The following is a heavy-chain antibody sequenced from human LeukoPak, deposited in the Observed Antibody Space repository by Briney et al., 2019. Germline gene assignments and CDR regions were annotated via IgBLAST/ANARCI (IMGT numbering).Heavy chain of an antibody. Sequence: GESLKISCKGSGYSFTSYWIGWVRQMPGKGLEWMGIIYPGDSDTRYSPSFQGQVTISADKSIGTAYLQWSSLKASDTAMYYCARQEDYYDSSGYYQAFDYWGQGALVTVSS. CDR1: GYSFTSYW. V-gene: IGHV5-51*01. J-gene: IGHJ4*02. CDR3: ARQEDYYDSSGYYQAFDY. CDR2: IYPGDSDT. D-gene: IGHD3-22*01.